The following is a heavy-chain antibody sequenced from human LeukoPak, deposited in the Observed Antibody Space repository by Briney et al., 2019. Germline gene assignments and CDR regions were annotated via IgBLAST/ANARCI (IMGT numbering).Heavy chain of an antibody. V-gene: IGHV5-51*01. Sequence: GESLKISCKGSGYSFTSYWIGWVRQMPGKGLEWMGIIYPGDSDTRYSPSFQGQVTISADESISTAYLQWSSLKASDTAMYYCARQGYDILTGYSNWFDPWGQGTLVTVSS. CDR2: IYPGDSDT. J-gene: IGHJ5*02. CDR1: GYSFTSYW. CDR3: ARQGYDILTGYSNWFDP. D-gene: IGHD3-9*01.